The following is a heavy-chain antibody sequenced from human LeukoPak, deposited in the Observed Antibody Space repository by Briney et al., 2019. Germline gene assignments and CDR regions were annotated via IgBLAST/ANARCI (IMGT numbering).Heavy chain of an antibody. CDR3: ARHHRSGWFDY. J-gene: IGHJ4*02. V-gene: IGHV4-34*01. CDR1: GGSFSGYY. D-gene: IGHD6-19*01. CDR2: INHSGST. Sequence: PSETLSLTCAVYGGSFSGYYWSWIRQPPGKGLEWIGEINHSGSTNYNPSLKSRVTISVDTSKNQFSLKLSSVTAADTAVYYCARHHRSGWFDYWGQGTLVTVSS.